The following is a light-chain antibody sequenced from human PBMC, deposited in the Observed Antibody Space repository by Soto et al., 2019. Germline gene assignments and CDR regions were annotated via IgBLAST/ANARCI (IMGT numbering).Light chain of an antibody. V-gene: IGKV3-15*01. CDR2: GAF. CDR3: QQYNNWPPLT. J-gene: IGKJ4*01. CDR1: QSLSSN. Sequence: EIVMTQSPASLSVSPGERATLSCRASQSLSSNLAWYQQKPGQAPRLLIYGAFTRATGIPARFSGSGSGTEFTLTICSLQSEDSAVYYCQQYNNWPPLTFGGGTKVEIK.